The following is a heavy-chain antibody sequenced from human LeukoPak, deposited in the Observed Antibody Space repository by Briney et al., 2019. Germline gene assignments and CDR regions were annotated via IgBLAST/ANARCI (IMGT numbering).Heavy chain of an antibody. CDR3: ARLGPGGSAYYYYYMDV. CDR1: GYIFTSYW. CDR2: IYPGDSDT. J-gene: IGHJ6*03. V-gene: IGHV5-51*03. Sequence: NTGESLKISCKGSGYIFTSYWIGWVRQMPGKGLEWMGIIYPGDSDTRSSPSLQGQVTISADKSISTAYLQWSSLKASDTAMYYCARLGPGGSAYYYYYMDVWGKGTTVTVSS. D-gene: IGHD3-16*01.